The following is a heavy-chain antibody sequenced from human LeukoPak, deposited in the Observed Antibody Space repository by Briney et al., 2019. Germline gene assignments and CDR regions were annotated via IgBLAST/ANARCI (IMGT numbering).Heavy chain of an antibody. Sequence: GESLKISCKASGCGFTSYWIGWVRQMPGRGLEWIGAIYPGDSGLRYSPTFQGQVTISADKSISTAYLQWSSLKASDTAMYYCARPLADGYNSGYYFDYWGQGTLVTVSS. V-gene: IGHV5-51*01. CDR1: GCGFTSYW. D-gene: IGHD5-24*01. CDR3: ARPLADGYNSGYYFDY. CDR2: IYPGDSGL. J-gene: IGHJ4*02.